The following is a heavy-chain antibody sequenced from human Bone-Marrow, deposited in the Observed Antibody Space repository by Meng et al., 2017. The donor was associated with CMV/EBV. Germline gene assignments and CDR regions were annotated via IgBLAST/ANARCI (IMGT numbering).Heavy chain of an antibody. CDR1: GGSISSSSYY. D-gene: IGHD2-2*01. V-gene: IGHV4-39*01. J-gene: IGHJ5*02. CDR3: ARHVISDCSSTSCYPGWFDP. CDR2: IYYSGST. Sequence: SETLSLTCTVSGGSISSSSYYWGWIRQPPGKGLEWIGSIYYSGSTYYNPSLKSRVTISVDTSKNQFSLKLSSVTAADTAVYYCARHVISDCSSTSCYPGWFDPWGPGTLVTCSS.